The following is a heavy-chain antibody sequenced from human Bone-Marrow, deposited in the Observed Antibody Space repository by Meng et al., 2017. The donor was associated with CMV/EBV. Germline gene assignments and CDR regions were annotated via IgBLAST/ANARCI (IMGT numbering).Heavy chain of an antibody. V-gene: IGHV4-61*01. CDR3: ARDTLLYYYGMDV. CDR1: GGSVSSGSYY. J-gene: IGHJ6*02. CDR2: IYYSGST. Sequence: SETLSLTCTVSGGSVSSGSYYWSWIRQPPGKGLEWIGYIYYSGSTNYNPPLKSRVTISVDTSKNQFSLKLSSVTAADTAVYYCARDTLLYYYGMDVWGQGTTVTVSS.